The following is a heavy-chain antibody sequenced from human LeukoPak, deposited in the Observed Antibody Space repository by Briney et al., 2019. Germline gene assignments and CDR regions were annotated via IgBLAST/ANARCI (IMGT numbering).Heavy chain of an antibody. D-gene: IGHD3-22*01. CDR1: GYTFTTYE. J-gene: IGHJ4*02. CDR2: INPNSGGT. V-gene: IGHV1-2*02. CDR3: ARVGHYDSSGYYY. Sequence: GASVKVSCKASGYTFTTYEINWVRQATGQGLEWMGWINPNSGGTNYAQKFQGRVTMTRDTSISTAYMELSRLRSDDTAVYYCARVGHYDSSGYYYWGQGTLVTVSS.